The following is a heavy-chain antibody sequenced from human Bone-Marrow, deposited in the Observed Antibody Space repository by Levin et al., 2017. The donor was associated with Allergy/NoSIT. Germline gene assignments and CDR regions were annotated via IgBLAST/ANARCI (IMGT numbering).Heavy chain of an antibody. Sequence: ASVKVSCVASGYTFTRYTLHWVRQAPGQTLEWMGRINGDNGNTRYSQKFQGRVTITRDTSASTAYMELSSLTSGDTAVYFCARERIAGFHDAYDTWGQGTRVTVSS. J-gene: IGHJ3*02. CDR1: GYTFTRYT. D-gene: IGHD3-9*01. V-gene: IGHV1-3*01. CDR2: INGDNGNT. CDR3: ARERIAGFHDAYDT.